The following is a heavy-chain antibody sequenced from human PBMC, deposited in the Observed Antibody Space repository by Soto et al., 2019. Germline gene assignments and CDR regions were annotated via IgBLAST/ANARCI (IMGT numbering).Heavy chain of an antibody. CDR2: IYWDDDK. CDR1: GFSLSTSGVG. CDR3: AHSLAASNFGDYEPIKSFDY. J-gene: IGHJ4*02. D-gene: IGHD4-17*01. Sequence: QITLKESGPTLVKPTQTLTLTCTFSGFSLSTSGVGVGWIRQPPGKALEWLALIYWDDDKRYSPSLKSRLTITKTTSKNQVVLTMTNIDPVDTATYYCAHSLAASNFGDYEPIKSFDYSGQGTLVTVSS. V-gene: IGHV2-5*02.